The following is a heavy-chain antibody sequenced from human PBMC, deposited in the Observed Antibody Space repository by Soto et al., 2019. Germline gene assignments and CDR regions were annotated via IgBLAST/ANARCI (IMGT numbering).Heavy chain of an antibody. D-gene: IGHD2-2*01. CDR1: GFSLGTSGMC. Sequence: SGPTLVNPTQTLTLTCSFSGFSLGTSGMCVSWIRQPPGKALEWLALIDWDGDKYYSTSLKTRLTISKDTSKNQVVLTMTNMDPVDTATYYCARXPRTPARQNCYYYGMDVWGQGTTVTVSS. CDR3: ARXPRTPARQNCYYYGMDV. CDR2: IDWDGDK. J-gene: IGHJ6*02. V-gene: IGHV2-70*01.